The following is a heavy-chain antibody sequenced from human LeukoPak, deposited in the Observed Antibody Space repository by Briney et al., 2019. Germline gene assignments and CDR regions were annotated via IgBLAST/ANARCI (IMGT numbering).Heavy chain of an antibody. CDR3: ARASPVASTQHFDY. Sequence: GGSLRLSCAASGFTFNSYSMSWVRQAPGKALAWVSYISSDTAIYYADSVKGRFTIYRDNAKNSLYLQMNSLRAEDTAVYYCARASPVASTQHFDYWGQGTLVTVSS. CDR2: ISSDTAI. J-gene: IGHJ4*02. D-gene: IGHD6-19*01. V-gene: IGHV3-48*01. CDR1: GFTFNSYS.